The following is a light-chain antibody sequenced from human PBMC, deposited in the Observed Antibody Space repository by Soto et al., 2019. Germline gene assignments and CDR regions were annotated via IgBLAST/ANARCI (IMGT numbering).Light chain of an antibody. J-gene: IGKJ2*03. CDR3: QQYNDFYS. CDR1: QSFSGW. CDR2: DAS. Sequence: DIQMTQSPSTLSASVGDRVTITCRASQSFSGWLAWYQQKPGRAPKLLIYDASSLESGVPSRFSGSGSGTEFTLTISSLQPDDFATYYCQQYNDFYSFGQGTNLEIK. V-gene: IGKV1-5*01.